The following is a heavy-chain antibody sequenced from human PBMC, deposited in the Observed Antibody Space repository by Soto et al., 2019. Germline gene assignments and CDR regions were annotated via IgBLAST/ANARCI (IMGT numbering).Heavy chain of an antibody. CDR2: IEGSGATT. J-gene: IGHJ5*02. V-gene: IGHV3-23*01. CDR1: GFIFSTTD. Sequence: GGSLRLSCAASGFIFSTTDMSWVRQAPGKGLEWVSTIEGSGATTYYADSVKGRFTISRDNSKNTVYLHMDSLTADDTAVYYCAKNSGWFNTWGQGTLV. D-gene: IGHD3-10*01. CDR3: AKNSGWFNT.